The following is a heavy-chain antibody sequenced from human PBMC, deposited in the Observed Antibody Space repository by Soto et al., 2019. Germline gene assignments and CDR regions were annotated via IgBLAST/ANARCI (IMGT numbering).Heavy chain of an antibody. CDR1: GYTFSSYF. V-gene: IGHV1-46*03. CDR3: ARAVRGDYNGASRDS. D-gene: IGHD4-17*01. J-gene: IGHJ4*02. CDR2: INPSDGST. Sequence: QVQLVQSGAEVKKPGASVKVSCKASGYTFSSYFIHWVRQAPGQGLEWMGIINPSDGSTSYAQKFQGRVTMTSDTSTSTVYMELSSLRSEDTAVYYCARAVRGDYNGASRDSWGQGTLVTVSS.